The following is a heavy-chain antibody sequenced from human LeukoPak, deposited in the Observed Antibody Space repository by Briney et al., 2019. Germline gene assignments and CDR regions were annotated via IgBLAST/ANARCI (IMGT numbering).Heavy chain of an antibody. CDR3: AREAIYGDYD. V-gene: IGHV4-34*01. CDR1: GGSFSGYY. D-gene: IGHD4-17*01. Sequence: SETLSLTCAVYGGSFSGYYWSWIRQSPGKGLEWIGEINHSGSTNYNPSLKSRVTISVDTSKNQFSLKLSSVTAADTAVYYCAREAIYGDYDWGQGTLVTVSS. CDR2: INHSGST. J-gene: IGHJ4*02.